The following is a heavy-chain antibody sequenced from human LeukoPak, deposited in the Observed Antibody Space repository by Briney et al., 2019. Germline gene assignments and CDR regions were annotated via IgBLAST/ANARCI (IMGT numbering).Heavy chain of an antibody. D-gene: IGHD3-3*01. Sequence: PSETLSLTCTVSGYSISSGYYWGWIRQPPGKGLEWIGSIYHSGSTYYNPSLKSRVTISVDTSKNQFSLKLSSVTAADTAVYYCARLRFLEWLSIWGQGTLVTVSS. J-gene: IGHJ4*02. CDR2: IYHSGST. CDR1: GYSISSGYY. V-gene: IGHV4-38-2*02. CDR3: ARLRFLEWLSI.